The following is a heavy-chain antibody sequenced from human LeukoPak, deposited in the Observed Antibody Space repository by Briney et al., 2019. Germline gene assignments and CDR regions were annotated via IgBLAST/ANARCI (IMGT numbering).Heavy chain of an antibody. V-gene: IGHV3-21*01. D-gene: IGHD2-15*01. CDR1: GFTFSSYS. J-gene: IGHJ4*02. Sequence: PGGSLRLSCAASGFTFSSYSMNWVRQAPGKGLEWVSSISSSSSYIYYADSVKGRFTISRDNAKNSLYLQMNSPRAEDTAVYYCARVLVGEYCSGGSCSSSYWGQGTLVTVSS. CDR3: ARVLVGEYCSGGSCSSSY. CDR2: ISSSSSYI.